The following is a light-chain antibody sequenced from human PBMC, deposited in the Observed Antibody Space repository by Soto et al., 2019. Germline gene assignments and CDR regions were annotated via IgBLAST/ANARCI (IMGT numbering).Light chain of an antibody. J-gene: IGLJ1*01. CDR1: SSDVGGYND. CDR3: SSYTSSSLHV. CDR2: DVT. V-gene: IGLV2-14*03. Sequence: HSVLTQPPSVSGSPGHSITISCTSTSSDVGGYNDVSWYQQHPGKAPKLMIYDVTNRPSGVSNRFSGSKSGNTASLTISGLQAEDEADYYCSSYTSSSLHVFGTGTKVTVL.